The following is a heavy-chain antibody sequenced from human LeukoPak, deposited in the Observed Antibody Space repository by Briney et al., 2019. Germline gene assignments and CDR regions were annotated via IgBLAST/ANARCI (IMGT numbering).Heavy chain of an antibody. CDR2: IYTSGST. CDR3: ARDMHYDSSGENWFDP. D-gene: IGHD3-22*01. V-gene: IGHV4-4*07. J-gene: IGHJ5*02. Sequence: PSETLSLTCTVSGGSISSYYWSWIRQPAGKGLEWIGRIYTSGSTNYNPSLKSRVTMSVDTSKNQFSLKLSSVTAADTAVYYCARDMHYDSSGENWFDPWGQGTLVTVSS. CDR1: GGSISSYY.